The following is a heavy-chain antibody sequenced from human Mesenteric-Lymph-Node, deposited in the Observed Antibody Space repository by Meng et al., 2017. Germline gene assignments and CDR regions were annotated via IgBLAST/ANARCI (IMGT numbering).Heavy chain of an antibody. CDR2: INPNSGGT. CDR3: ARSPDEWELLPDAFDI. V-gene: IGHV1-2*02. Sequence: SVNVSCKASVYTFTGYYIQWVRQAPGQGLEWMGWINPNSGGTNFAQKFQGRVTMTSDTSISTAYIELSRLRSDDTAVYYCARSPDEWELLPDAFDIWGQGTMVTVSS. J-gene: IGHJ3*02. CDR1: VYTFTGYY. D-gene: IGHD1-26*01.